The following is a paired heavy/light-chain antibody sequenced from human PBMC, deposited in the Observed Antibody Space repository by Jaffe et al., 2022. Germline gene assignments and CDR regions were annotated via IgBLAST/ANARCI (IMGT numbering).Heavy chain of an antibody. Sequence: EVRLLESGGDLVKPGGSLRLSCAASGVMFSTFAMSWVRQAPGKGLEWVSEISASGGSTYYADSVKGRFSISRDNSKNTLYLQMNSLRAEDTAVYYCAKGLDLGRTLNYFDSWGQGTLVTVSS. CDR2: ISASGGST. J-gene: IGHJ4*02. V-gene: IGHV3-23*01. CDR3: AKGLDLGRTLNYFDS. D-gene: IGHD2-15*01. CDR1: GVMFSTFA.
Light chain of an antibody. V-gene: IGKV1-5*03. CDR3: QQYNSYPWT. Sequence: DIQMTQSPSTLSASVGDRVTITCRPSQDISRWLAWYQQKPGKAPKLLIYKASNLESGVPSRFSGSGSGTEFTLTISSLQPDDFATYYCQQYNSYPWTFGQGTKVEIK. J-gene: IGKJ1*01. CDR1: QDISRW. CDR2: KAS.